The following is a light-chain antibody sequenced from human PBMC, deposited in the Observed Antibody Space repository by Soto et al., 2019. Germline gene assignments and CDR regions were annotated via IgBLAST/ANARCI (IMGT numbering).Light chain of an antibody. V-gene: IGLV1-44*01. CDR3: AAWDDSLNGWV. Sequence: QSVLIQPPSASGTPGQRVIISCSGSSSNIGSNTVNWYQQLPGTAPKLLIYSNNQRPSGVPDRFSGSKSGTSASLAISGLQSEDEADYYCAAWDDSLNGWVFGGGTKLTVL. J-gene: IGLJ3*02. CDR1: SSNIGSNT. CDR2: SNN.